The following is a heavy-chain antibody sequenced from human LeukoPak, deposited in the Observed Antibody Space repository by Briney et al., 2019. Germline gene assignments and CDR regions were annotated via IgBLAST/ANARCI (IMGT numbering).Heavy chain of an antibody. CDR1: GYTFTSSD. J-gene: IGHJ4*02. CDR2: INPNSGRT. D-gene: IGHD6-13*01. CDR3: ARGRSGLAAAGTYDY. Sequence: ASVKVSCKASGYTFTSSDINWVRQAAGQGREGMGWINPNSGRTGYAQKFQSRVTMTANTSINTAYMELSSLSFDDTAVYYCARGRSGLAAAGTYDYWGQGTLITVSS. V-gene: IGHV1-8*01.